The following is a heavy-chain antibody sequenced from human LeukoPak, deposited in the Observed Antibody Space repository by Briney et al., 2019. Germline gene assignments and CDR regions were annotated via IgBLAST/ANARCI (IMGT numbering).Heavy chain of an antibody. Sequence: SGPTLVNPTQTLTLTCTFSGFSLSTSGVGVGWIRQPPGKALEWLALIYWDDDKRYSPSLKSGLTITKDTSKNQVVLTMTNMDPVDTATYYCAHRPPQPLLYLPHFDYWGQGTLVTVSS. CDR2: IYWDDDK. D-gene: IGHD2-2*02. J-gene: IGHJ4*02. CDR3: AHRPPQPLLYLPHFDY. V-gene: IGHV2-5*02. CDR1: GFSLSTSGVG.